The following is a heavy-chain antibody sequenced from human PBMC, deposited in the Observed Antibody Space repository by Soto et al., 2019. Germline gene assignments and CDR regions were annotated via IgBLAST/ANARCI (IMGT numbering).Heavy chain of an antibody. D-gene: IGHD6-25*01. CDR2: ISSSSSSI. CDR3: ARRYSSASRTMYV. V-gene: IGHV3-48*02. Sequence: EVQLVESGGGLVQPGGSLRLSCEASGFTFSNYYMTWVRQAPGKGLAWVSYISSSSSSIDYADSLQGRFYISRDNATSSLYLQMNSLRDEDTAVYYCARRYSSASRTMYVWGQGNTVTV. J-gene: IGHJ6*02. CDR1: GFTFSNYY.